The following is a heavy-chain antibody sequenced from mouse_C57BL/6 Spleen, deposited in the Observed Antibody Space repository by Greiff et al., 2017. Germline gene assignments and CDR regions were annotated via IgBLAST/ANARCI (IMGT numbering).Heavy chain of an antibody. V-gene: IGHV14-2*01. CDR2: IDPEDGEA. CDR3: APITTVSPSPY. CDR1: GFNIKDYY. D-gene: IGHD1-1*01. J-gene: IGHJ3*01. Sequence: VQLKESGAELVKPGASVKLSCTASGFNIKDYYMHWVEQRTEQGLEWIGRIDPEDGEAKYAPKVQGKDTITADTSSNTAYLQLSSLTSEDTAVYYCAPITTVSPSPYWGQGTLVTVSA.